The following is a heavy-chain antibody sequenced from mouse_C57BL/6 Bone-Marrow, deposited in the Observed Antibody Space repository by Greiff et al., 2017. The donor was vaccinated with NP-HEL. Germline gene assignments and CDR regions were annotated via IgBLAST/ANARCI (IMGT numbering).Heavy chain of an antibody. Sequence: VQLQQSGAVLVKPGASVKMSCKASGYTFTDYDMNWVKQSHGKGLEWIGVINPYNGGTCYNEKFKGKATLTVDKSSSTAYMELSSLTSEDSAVYYCARRGTDGDTFDYWGQGTTLTVSS. D-gene: IGHD3-3*01. V-gene: IGHV1-19*01. J-gene: IGHJ2*01. CDR2: INPYNGGT. CDR1: GYTFTDYD. CDR3: ARRGTDGDTFDY.